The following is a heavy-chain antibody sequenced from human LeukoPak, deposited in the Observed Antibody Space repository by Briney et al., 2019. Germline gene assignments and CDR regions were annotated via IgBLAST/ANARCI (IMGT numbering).Heavy chain of an antibody. CDR2: VKKDASEK. Sequence: GGSLRLSCAASGFTFSNNWMTWVRQAPGKGLEWVASVKKDASEKYYVDSVKGRFTISRDNAKNSLYLQMNSLRAEDTAVYYCARDRLAAGVAFDIWGQGTMVTVSS. V-gene: IGHV3-7*03. CDR3: ARDRLAAGVAFDI. J-gene: IGHJ3*02. CDR1: GFTFSNNW. D-gene: IGHD6-13*01.